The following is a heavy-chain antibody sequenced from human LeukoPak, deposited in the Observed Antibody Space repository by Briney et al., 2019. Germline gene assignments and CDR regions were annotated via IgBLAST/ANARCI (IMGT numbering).Heavy chain of an antibody. CDR2: IYYSAST. CDR3: ARQISGGKFDY. CDR1: GGSISSSIYY. D-gene: IGHD3-16*01. V-gene: IGHV4-39*01. Sequence: SETLSLTCTVSGGSISSSIYYWVWIRQPPGMGLEWIVSIYYSASTYYNPSLKSRVTISVDTSKNQFSLKLSSVTAADTAVYYCARQISGGKFDYWGQGTLVTVSS. J-gene: IGHJ4*02.